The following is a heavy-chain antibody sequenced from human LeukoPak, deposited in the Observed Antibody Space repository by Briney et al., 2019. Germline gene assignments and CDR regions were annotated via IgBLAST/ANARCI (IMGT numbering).Heavy chain of an antibody. Sequence: GGSLRLSCAASGFTFTSYWMHWVREAPGKGLVWVSRINTDGSSTSCADSVKGRVTISRDNAKNTLYLHMDSLRAEDTAVYYCSRDLSPAYFDYWGQGTLVTVSS. J-gene: IGHJ4*02. CDR2: INTDGSST. CDR1: GFTFTSYW. D-gene: IGHD2/OR15-2a*01. CDR3: SRDLSPAYFDY. V-gene: IGHV3-74*01.